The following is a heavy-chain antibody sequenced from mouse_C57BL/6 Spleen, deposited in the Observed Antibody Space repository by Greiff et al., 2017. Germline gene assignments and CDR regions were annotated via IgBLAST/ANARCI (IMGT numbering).Heavy chain of an antibody. Sequence: EVKLMESGGGLVQPGGSLSLSCAASGFTFTDYYMSWVRQPPGKALEWLGFIRNNANGYTTEYSASVKGRFTISRDNSQSILYLQMNTLRAEDSATYYCARLYGNYVWYFDVWGTGTTVTVSS. D-gene: IGHD2-1*01. CDR3: ARLYGNYVWYFDV. J-gene: IGHJ1*03. V-gene: IGHV7-3*01. CDR2: IRNNANGYTT. CDR1: GFTFTDYY.